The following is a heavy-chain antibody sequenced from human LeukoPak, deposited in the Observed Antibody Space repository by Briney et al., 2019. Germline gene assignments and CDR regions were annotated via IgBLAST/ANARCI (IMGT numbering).Heavy chain of an antibody. CDR2: IIPIFGTA. D-gene: IGHD2-15*01. V-gene: IGHV1-69*13. Sequence: GASVKVSCKASGGTFSSYATSWVRQAPGQGLEWMGGIIPIFGTANYAQKFQGRVTITADESTSTAYMELSSLRSEDTAVYYCAREGYCSGGSCYSGGFDYWGQEPWSPSPQ. CDR1: GGTFSSYA. J-gene: IGHJ4*01. CDR3: AREGYCSGGSCYSGGFDY.